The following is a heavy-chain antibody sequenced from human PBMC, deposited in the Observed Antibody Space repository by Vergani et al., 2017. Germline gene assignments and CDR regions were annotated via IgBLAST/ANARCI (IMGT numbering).Heavy chain of an antibody. CDR2: VDPEDGET. V-gene: IGHV1-69-2*01. Sequence: EVQLVQSGAEVKKPGATMKISCKVSGYTFTDHYMHWVKQAPGKGLEWMGLVDPEDGETIYAEKFKGRVTIAADTSTDTAHLELSSQRSEDTAVYYCATPQTVTTGGREVWGQGTTVIVSS. J-gene: IGHJ6*02. CDR3: ATPQTVTTGGREV. CDR1: GYTFTDHY. D-gene: IGHD4-17*01.